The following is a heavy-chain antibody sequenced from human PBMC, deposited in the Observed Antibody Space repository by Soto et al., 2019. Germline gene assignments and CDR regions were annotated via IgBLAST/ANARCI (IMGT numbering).Heavy chain of an antibody. CDR3: AKDLGDGPFDY. CDR2: ISYDGSNK. V-gene: IGHV3-30*18. D-gene: IGHD3-10*01. CDR1: GFTFSSYG. J-gene: IGHJ4*02. Sequence: QVQLVESGGGVVQPGRSLRLSCAASGFTFSSYGMHWVRQAPGKGLEWVAVISYDGSNKYYADSVKGRFTISRDNSKNTLYLQINSLRAEDTAVYYCAKDLGDGPFDYWGQGTLVTVSS.